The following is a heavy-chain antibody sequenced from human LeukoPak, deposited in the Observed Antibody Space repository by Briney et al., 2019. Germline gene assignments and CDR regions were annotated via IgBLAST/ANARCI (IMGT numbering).Heavy chain of an antibody. CDR3: AREAGAYGDYVGLYYFDY. J-gene: IGHJ4*02. CDR1: GGSFSGYY. CDR2: INHSGST. V-gene: IGHV4-34*01. D-gene: IGHD4-17*01. Sequence: SETLSLTCAVYGGSFSGYYWSWIRQPPGKGLEWIGEINHSGSTNYNPSLKSRVTTSVDTSKNQFSLKLSSVTAADTAVYYCAREAGAYGDYVGLYYFDYWGQGTLVTVSS.